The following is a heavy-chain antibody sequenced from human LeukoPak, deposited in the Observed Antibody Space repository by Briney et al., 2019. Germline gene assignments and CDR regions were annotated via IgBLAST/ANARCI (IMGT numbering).Heavy chain of an antibody. J-gene: IGHJ4*02. Sequence: VASVKVSCKASGGTFSSYAISWVRQAPGQGLEWMGRIIPIFGTANYAQKFQGRVTITTDESMSTAYMELSSLRSADTAVYYCARNTDYGDYVYPDYWGQGTLVTVSS. CDR1: GGTFSSYA. CDR3: ARNTDYGDYVYPDY. D-gene: IGHD4-17*01. V-gene: IGHV1-69*05. CDR2: IIPIFGTA.